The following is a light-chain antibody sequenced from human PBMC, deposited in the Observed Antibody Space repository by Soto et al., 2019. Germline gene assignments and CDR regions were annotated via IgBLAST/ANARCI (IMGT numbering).Light chain of an antibody. J-gene: IGLJ2*01. V-gene: IGLV1-47*01. CDR2: NND. CDR1: TSNIGTYF. CDR3: AAWDDRLSGL. Sequence: QAVLTQPPSASGTPGQRVTISCSGSTSNIGTYFVYWYQRLPGTAPKLLIYNNDQRPSGVPDRFSGAKSATSASLVISGLRAEDEADYYCAAWDDRLSGLFGGGTKLTVL.